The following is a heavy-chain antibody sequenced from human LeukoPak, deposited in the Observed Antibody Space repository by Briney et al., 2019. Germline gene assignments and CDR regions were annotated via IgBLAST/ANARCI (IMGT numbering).Heavy chain of an antibody. D-gene: IGHD2-2*02. CDR2: ISAYNGNT. CDR1: GYTFTSYG. J-gene: IGHJ4*02. V-gene: IGHV1-18*01. CDR3: ARDRYCSSTSCYRDFLDY. Sequence: ASVKVSCKASGYTFTSYGISWVRQAPGQRLEWMGWISAYNGNTNYAQKLQGRVTMTTDTSTSTAYMELRSLRSDDTAVYYCARDRYCSSTSCYRDFLDYWGQGTLVTVSS.